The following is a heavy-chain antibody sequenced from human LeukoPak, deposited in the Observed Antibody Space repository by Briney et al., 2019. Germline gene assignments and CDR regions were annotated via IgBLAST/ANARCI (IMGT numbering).Heavy chain of an antibody. CDR2: INPSGGST. Sequence: GASVKVSCKASGYTFTSYYMHWVRQAPGQGLEWMGIINPSGGSTSYAQKFQGRVTMTRDTSTSTVYMELSSLRSEDTAVYYCARDVAMVREYIRGWYFDLWGRGTLVTVSS. CDR1: GYTFTSYY. J-gene: IGHJ2*01. D-gene: IGHD3-10*01. V-gene: IGHV1-46*01. CDR3: ARDVAMVREYIRGWYFDL.